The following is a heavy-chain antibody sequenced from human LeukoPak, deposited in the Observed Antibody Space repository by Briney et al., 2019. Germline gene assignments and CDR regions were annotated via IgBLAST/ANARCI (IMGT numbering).Heavy chain of an antibody. CDR1: GGSFSGYY. D-gene: IGHD1-26*01. CDR3: ARGRGSYPTNWYFDL. V-gene: IGHV4-34*01. CDR2: INHSGST. J-gene: IGHJ2*01. Sequence: SETLSLTCAVYGGSFSGYYWSWIRQPPGKGLEWIGEINHSGSTNYNPSLKSRVTISGDTSKNQFSLKLSSVTAADTAVYYCARGRGSYPTNWYFDLWGRGTLVTVSS.